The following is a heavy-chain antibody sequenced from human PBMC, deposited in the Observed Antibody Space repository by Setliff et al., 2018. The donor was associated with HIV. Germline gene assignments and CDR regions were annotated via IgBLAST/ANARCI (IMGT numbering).Heavy chain of an antibody. Sequence: SETLSLTCTVSGASIGSGRSHWSWIRQRPGKGLEWIGNIYYNGSSYHNPSLKSRVTISVDTSKNQFSLNLRSVTAADTAVYYCASWGRARRANYNFWSGSSWFDPWGQGTLVTVSS. D-gene: IGHD3-3*01. J-gene: IGHJ5*02. CDR3: ASWGRARRANYNFWSGSSWFDP. CDR2: IYYNGSS. V-gene: IGHV4-31*03. CDR1: GASIGSGRSH.